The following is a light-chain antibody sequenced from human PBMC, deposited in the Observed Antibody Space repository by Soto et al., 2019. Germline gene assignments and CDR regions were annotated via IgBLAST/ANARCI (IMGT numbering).Light chain of an antibody. Sequence: DIQMTQSPSTLSGSVGDRVTITCLASQTISSWLAWYQQKPGKAPKLMIYAASNLQSGVPSRFSGSGSETDFTLTISSLQPEDFATYYCQQSYSSPPITFGQGTRLEI. J-gene: IGKJ5*01. V-gene: IGKV1-39*01. CDR2: AAS. CDR1: QTISSW. CDR3: QQSYSSPPIT.